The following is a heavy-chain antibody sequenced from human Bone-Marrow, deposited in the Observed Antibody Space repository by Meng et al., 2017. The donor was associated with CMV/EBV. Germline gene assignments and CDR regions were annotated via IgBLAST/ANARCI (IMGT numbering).Heavy chain of an antibody. CDR2: IHHSGNT. Sequence: GSLRCSCAVSSGSISSNKWWSWVRQPPGKGLEWIGEIHHSGNTNYNPSLKSRVTISVDTSKNQFSLKLRSVTAADTAVYYCARRTDGGNSRWGQGNLVTVSS. D-gene: IGHD4-23*01. CDR1: SGSISSNKW. CDR3: ARRTDGGNSR. V-gene: IGHV4-4*02. J-gene: IGHJ4*02.